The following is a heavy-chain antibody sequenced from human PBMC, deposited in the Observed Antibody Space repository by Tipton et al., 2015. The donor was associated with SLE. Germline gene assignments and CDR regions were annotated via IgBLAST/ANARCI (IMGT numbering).Heavy chain of an antibody. CDR3: AKGRGVWSGYYTPFDY. CDR1: GFTFSSYA. CDR2: ISGSGGST. V-gene: IGHV3-23*01. Sequence: SLRLSCAASGFTFSSYAMSWVRQAPGKGLEWVSAISGSGGSTYYADSVKGRFTISRDNSKNTLYLQMNSLRAEDTAVYYCAKGRGVWSGYYTPFDYWGQGTLVTVSS. J-gene: IGHJ4*02. D-gene: IGHD3-3*01.